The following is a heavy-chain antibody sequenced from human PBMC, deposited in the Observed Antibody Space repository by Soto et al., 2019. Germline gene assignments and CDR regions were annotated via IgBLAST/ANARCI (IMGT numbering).Heavy chain of an antibody. CDR2: SYYSGST. CDR3: ARGVAEHGNKYYFEY. D-gene: IGHD2-15*01. J-gene: IGHJ4*02. CDR1: GGSISSGGYS. Sequence: QLQLQESGSGLVKPSQTLSLTCAVSGGSISSGGYSWSWIRQPPGKGLEWIGDSYYSGSTYYNPPLKSRVTRSVDRSKNQFYQKLSSVTAAEKAVYYCARGVAEHGNKYYFEYWGQGNLVTVSS. V-gene: IGHV4-30-2*01.